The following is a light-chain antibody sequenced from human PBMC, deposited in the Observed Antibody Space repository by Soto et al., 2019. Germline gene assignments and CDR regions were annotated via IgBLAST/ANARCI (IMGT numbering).Light chain of an antibody. V-gene: IGKV3-20*01. CDR2: GAS. CDR1: QSVSTNF. CDR3: QQYCRTSWT. J-gene: IGKJ1*01. Sequence: EIVLTQSPGTLSLSPGEGATLSCRASQSVSTNFFAWYQQKPGQAPRLLIYGASTRATGIPDRFSGSGSGTDFTLAISRMEPEDFAVYYCQQYCRTSWTFGQGTEVEIK.